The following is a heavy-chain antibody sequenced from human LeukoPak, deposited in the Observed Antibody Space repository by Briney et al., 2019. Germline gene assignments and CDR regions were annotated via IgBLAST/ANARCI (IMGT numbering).Heavy chain of an antibody. CDR1: GGSITSYY. CDR3: ARGIESYGDYGY. Sequence: PSETLSLTCTVSGGSITSYYWSWIRQPPGKGLEWIGYVYYSGTTTYSPSLKSRVTISIDTSKNQFSLKLSSLTAADTAIYYCARGIESYGDYGYWGQGILVTVSS. J-gene: IGHJ4*02. D-gene: IGHD4-17*01. V-gene: IGHV4-59*01. CDR2: VYYSGTT.